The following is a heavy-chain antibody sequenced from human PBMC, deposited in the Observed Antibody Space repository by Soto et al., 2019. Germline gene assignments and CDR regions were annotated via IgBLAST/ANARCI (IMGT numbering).Heavy chain of an antibody. V-gene: IGHV4-59*01. CDR2: IYYSGST. Sequence: PSETLSLTCTVSGGPISSYYWSWIRQPPGKGLEWIGYIYYSGSTNYNPSLKSRVTISVDTSKNQFSLKLSSVTAADTAVYYCARGRELQEYYYGMDVWGQGTTVTVSS. D-gene: IGHD1-7*01. CDR1: GGPISSYY. J-gene: IGHJ6*02. CDR3: ARGRELQEYYYGMDV.